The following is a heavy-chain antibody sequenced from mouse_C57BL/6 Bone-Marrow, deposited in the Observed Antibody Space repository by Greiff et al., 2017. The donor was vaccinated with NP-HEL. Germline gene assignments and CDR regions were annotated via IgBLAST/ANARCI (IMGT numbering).Heavy chain of an antibody. D-gene: IGHD1-1*01. CDR2: IDPENGDT. Sequence: EVQLQQSGAELVRPGASVKLSCTASGFNIKDDYMHWVKQRPEQGLEWIGWIDPENGDTEYASKFQGKATITADTSSNTAYLQLSSLTSEDTAVYYCTNYYYGSSYVYYYAMDYWGQGTSVTVSS. V-gene: IGHV14-4*01. CDR3: TNYYYGSSYVYYYAMDY. CDR1: GFNIKDDY. J-gene: IGHJ4*01.